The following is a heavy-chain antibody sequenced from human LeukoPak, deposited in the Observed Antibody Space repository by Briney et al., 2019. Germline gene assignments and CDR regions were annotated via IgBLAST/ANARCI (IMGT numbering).Heavy chain of an antibody. Sequence: GGSLRLSCAASGFTISDYAMSWVRQAPGKGLEWVSGISGSGGSTYYADSVKGRFTISRDNFKNTVYLEMNSLRAEDTSLYYCAKGLDFWSGYSHGMDVWGQGTTVTVSS. CDR2: ISGSGGST. V-gene: IGHV3-23*01. CDR1: GFTISDYA. CDR3: AKGLDFWSGYSHGMDV. D-gene: IGHD3-3*01. J-gene: IGHJ6*02.